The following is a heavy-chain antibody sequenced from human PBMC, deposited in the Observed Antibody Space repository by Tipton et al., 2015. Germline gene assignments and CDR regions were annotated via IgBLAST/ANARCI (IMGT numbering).Heavy chain of an antibody. Sequence: SLRLSCTASDFFVSVNYMTWVRQAPGKGLQWVAMISSVGSTNYADSVKGRFIISRDNSKNTLYLQMNSLRVDDTAMYFRATRGDFLDNWGQGTLVTVSS. CDR1: DFFVSVNY. CDR2: ISSVGST. CDR3: ATRGDFLDN. V-gene: IGHV3-53*01. J-gene: IGHJ4*02. D-gene: IGHD3-10*01.